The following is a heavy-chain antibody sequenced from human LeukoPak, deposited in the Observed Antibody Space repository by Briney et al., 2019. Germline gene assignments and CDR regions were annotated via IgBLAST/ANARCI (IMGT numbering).Heavy chain of an antibody. CDR2: IYYSGST. CDR1: GGSISSYY. Sequence: PSETLSLTCTVSGGSISSYYWSWIRQPPGKGLEWIGYIYYSGSTNYNPSLKSRVTISVDTSKNQFSLKLSSLTAADTAVYYCARQYSSSPTFDYWGQGTLVTVSS. CDR3: ARQYSSSPTFDY. D-gene: IGHD6-13*01. J-gene: IGHJ4*02. V-gene: IGHV4-59*08.